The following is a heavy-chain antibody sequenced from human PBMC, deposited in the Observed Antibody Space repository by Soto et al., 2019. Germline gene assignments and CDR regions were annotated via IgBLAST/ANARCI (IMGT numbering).Heavy chain of an antibody. Sequence: GGSLRLSCAASGFTVSSNYMSWVRQAPGKGLEWVSVIYSGGSTYYADSVKGRFTISRDNSKNTLYLQMNSLRAEDTAVYYCATYDYSNYFDYWGQGTLVTVSS. CDR2: IYSGGST. CDR3: ATYDYSNYFDY. D-gene: IGHD4-4*01. V-gene: IGHV3-66*01. J-gene: IGHJ4*02. CDR1: GFTVSSNY.